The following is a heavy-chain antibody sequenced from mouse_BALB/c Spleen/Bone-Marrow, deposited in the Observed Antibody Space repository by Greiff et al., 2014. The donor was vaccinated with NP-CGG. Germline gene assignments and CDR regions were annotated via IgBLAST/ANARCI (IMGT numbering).Heavy chain of an antibody. V-gene: IGHV2-9*02. Sequence: VQLVESGPGLVAPSQSLSITCAVSGFSLTSFGVRWVRQPPGKGLEWLGIIWAGGSTNYNSALMFRLSSSKDKSKRQVLLKMNRLQTDDTAMYDSARVYLWDFDVWGAGTTVTVSS. D-gene: IGHD2-3*01. CDR2: IWAGGST. CDR1: GFSLTSFG. J-gene: IGHJ1*01. CDR3: ARVYLWDFDV.